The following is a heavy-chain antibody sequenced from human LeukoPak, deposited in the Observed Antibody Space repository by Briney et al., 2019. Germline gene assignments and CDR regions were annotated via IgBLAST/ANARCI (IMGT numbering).Heavy chain of an antibody. J-gene: IGHJ4*02. Sequence: PSETLSLTCAVSGYSISSGYYLGWIRQPPGKGLEGIGSIYHSGSTYYNPSPKSRVTISVDTSKNQFSLKLSSVTAADTAVYYCARQAGTGYFDYWGQGTLVTVSS. CDR2: IYHSGST. CDR3: ARQAGTGYFDY. V-gene: IGHV4-38-2*01. D-gene: IGHD3-10*01. CDR1: GYSISSGYY.